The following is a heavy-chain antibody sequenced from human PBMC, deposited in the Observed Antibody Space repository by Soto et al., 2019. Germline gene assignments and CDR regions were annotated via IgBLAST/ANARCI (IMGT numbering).Heavy chain of an antibody. D-gene: IGHD2-21*01. CDR3: ASPSFDCGGDCYYFDN. CDR1: GGSFSGYY. CDR2: INHDGST. J-gene: IGHJ4*02. V-gene: IGHV4-34*01. Sequence: ASETLSLTCAVSGGSFSGYYWSWIRQSPEKGLEWIGEINHDGSTNYSPSLKSRVTISVDTSKNQFSLKVDSVTAADTAVYYCASPSFDCGGDCYYFDNWGQGTLVTVSS.